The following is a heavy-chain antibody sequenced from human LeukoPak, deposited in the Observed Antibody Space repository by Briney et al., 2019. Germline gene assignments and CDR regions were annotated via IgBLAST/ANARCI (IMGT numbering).Heavy chain of an antibody. Sequence: GGSLRLSCAASGFTVSSNYMSWVRQAPGKGLEWVSVISGSGGSTYYADSVKGRFTISRDNSKNTLYLQMNSLRAEDTAVYYCAKLLSSVYYAAGAFDFWGQGTLVAVSS. CDR1: GFTVSSNY. D-gene: IGHD5/OR15-5a*01. J-gene: IGHJ4*02. CDR2: ISGSGGST. CDR3: AKLLSSVYYAAGAFDF. V-gene: IGHV3-23*01.